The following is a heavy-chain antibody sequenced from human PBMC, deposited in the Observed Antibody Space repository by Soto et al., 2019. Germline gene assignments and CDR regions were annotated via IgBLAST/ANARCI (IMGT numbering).Heavy chain of an antibody. J-gene: IGHJ3*02. D-gene: IGHD1-1*01. CDR1: GFSFTSYT. V-gene: IGHV3-21*01. CDR2: ISAGGRSI. Sequence: GGSLRLSCAASGFSFTSYTMNLVRQAPGKGLEWVASISAGGRSIYYADSLKGRSTVSRDNAKSSLYLQMNRLRAEDTAVYYCASSTPGTLFDIGGHGKRVPVS. CDR3: ASSTPGTLFDI.